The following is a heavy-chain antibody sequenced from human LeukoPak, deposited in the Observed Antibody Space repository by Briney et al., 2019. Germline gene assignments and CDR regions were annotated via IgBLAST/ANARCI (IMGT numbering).Heavy chain of an antibody. Sequence: SETLSLTCTVSGDSISSYYWSWIRQPPGKGLEWIGYIYYSGSTNYNPSLKSRVTISVDTSKNQFSLNLSSVTAADTAVYYCARDVVVVPAAIHYGMDVWGQGTTVTVSS. CDR3: ARDVVVVPAAIHYGMDV. V-gene: IGHV4-59*12. CDR2: IYYSGST. D-gene: IGHD2-2*01. CDR1: GDSISSYY. J-gene: IGHJ6*02.